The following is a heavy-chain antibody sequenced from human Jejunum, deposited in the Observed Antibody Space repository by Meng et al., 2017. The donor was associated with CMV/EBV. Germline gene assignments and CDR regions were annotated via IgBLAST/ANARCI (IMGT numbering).Heavy chain of an antibody. Sequence: FTFGNHAMSWVRQAPGKGLEWVSSISGGAINTDYADSVNGRFTISRDNSKNTLYLQMNSLRAEDTAVYHCVKYGSHYFDATGFYWLDFWGQGTLVTVSS. CDR3: VKYGSHYFDATGFYWLDF. J-gene: IGHJ4*02. V-gene: IGHV3-23*01. CDR1: FTFGNHA. D-gene: IGHD3-9*01. CDR2: ISGGAINT.